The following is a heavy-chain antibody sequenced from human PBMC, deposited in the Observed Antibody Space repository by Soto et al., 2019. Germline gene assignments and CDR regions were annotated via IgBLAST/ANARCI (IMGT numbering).Heavy chain of an antibody. CDR1: GVSISSYY. Sequence: SETLSLTCTVSGVSISSYYWSWIRQPPGKGLEWIGYIYYSGSTNYNPSLKSRVTISVDTSKNQFSLKLSSVTAADTAVYYCARLPYYYYRDVGGKGTRVTVSS. CDR3: ARLPYYYYRDV. J-gene: IGHJ6*03. V-gene: IGHV4-59*01. CDR2: IYYSGST.